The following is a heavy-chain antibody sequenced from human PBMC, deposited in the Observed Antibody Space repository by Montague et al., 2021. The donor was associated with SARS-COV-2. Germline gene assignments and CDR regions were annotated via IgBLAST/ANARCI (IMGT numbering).Heavy chain of an antibody. Sequence: SLRLSCAASGSTFSSYAMSWVRRAPGKGLEWVSAISGSGGSTYYADSVKGRFTISRDNSKNTLYLQMNSLRAEDTAVYYCASGLDYGDYYYYYGMEVWGQGTTVTVSS. CDR1: GSTFSSYA. V-gene: IGHV3-23*01. J-gene: IGHJ6*02. CDR2: ISGSGGST. CDR3: ASGLDYGDYYYYYGMEV. D-gene: IGHD4-17*01.